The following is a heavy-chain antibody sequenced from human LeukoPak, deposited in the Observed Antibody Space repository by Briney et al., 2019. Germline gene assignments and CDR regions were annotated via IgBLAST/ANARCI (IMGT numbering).Heavy chain of an antibody. D-gene: IGHD3-3*01. J-gene: IGHJ5*02. CDR1: AFTFSSYW. V-gene: IGHV3-7*01. CDR2: IKQDGSEK. Sequence: GGSLRLSCAASAFTFSSYWMSWVRQAPGKGLEWVANIKQDGSEKYYVDSVKGRFTISRDNAKNSLYLQMNSLRAEDTAVYYCARDNGYYDFWSGYGGNWFDPWGQGTLVTVSS. CDR3: ARDNGYYDFWSGYGGNWFDP.